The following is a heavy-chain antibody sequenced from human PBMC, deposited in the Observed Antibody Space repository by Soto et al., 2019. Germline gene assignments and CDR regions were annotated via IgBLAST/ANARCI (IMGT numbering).Heavy chain of an antibody. V-gene: IGHV1-46*03. CDR1: GYTFTSYY. CDR2: INPSGGST. CDR3: ASAYYYDSSSYSYYYYGMDV. J-gene: IGHJ6*02. Sequence: QVQLVQSGAEVKKPGASVKVSCKASGYTFTSYYMHWVRQAPGQGLEWMGIINPSGGSTSYAQKFQGRVTMTRDTSTSTVYMELSSLRSEDTAVYYCASAYYYDSSSYSYYYYGMDVWGQGTTVTVSS. D-gene: IGHD3-22*01.